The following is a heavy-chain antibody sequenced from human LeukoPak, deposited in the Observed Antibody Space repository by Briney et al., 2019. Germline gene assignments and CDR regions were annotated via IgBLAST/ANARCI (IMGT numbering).Heavy chain of an antibody. CDR2: MNPNSGNT. D-gene: IGHD4-17*01. CDR3: ATLYGDYVVN. Sequence: GASVKVSCKASGYTFTGYYMYWVRQATGQGLEWMGWMNPNSGNTGYAQKFQGRVTMTRNTSISTAYMELSSLRSEDTAVYYCATLYGDYVVNWGQGTLVTVSS. V-gene: IGHV1-8*02. CDR1: GYTFTGYY. J-gene: IGHJ4*02.